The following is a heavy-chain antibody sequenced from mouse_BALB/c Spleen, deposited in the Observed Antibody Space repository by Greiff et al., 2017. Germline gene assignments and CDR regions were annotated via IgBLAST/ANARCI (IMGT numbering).Heavy chain of an antibody. V-gene: IGHV7-3*02. CDR2: IRNKANGYTT. J-gene: IGHJ3*01. D-gene: IGHD2-1*01. CDR3: ARDIGNYVRFAY. CDR1: GFTFTAYY. Sequence: EVMLVESGGGLVQPGGSLRLSCATSGFTFTAYYMSWVRQPPGKALEWLGFIRNKANGYTTEYSASVKGRFTISRDNSQSILYLQMNTLRAEDSATYYCARDIGNYVRFAYWGQGTLVTVSA.